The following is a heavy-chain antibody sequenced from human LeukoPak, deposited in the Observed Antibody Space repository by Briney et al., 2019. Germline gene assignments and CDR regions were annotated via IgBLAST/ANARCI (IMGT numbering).Heavy chain of an antibody. CDR2: IYPGDSDT. D-gene: IGHD2-21*01. CDR1: GYTFTSYW. Sequence: ESLKISCMGSGYTFTSYWIAWVRQMPGKGLEWMGIIYPGDSDTKYSPSFQGQVTISADKSISTAYLQWRTLKASDSAMYYCARRTDCYETTGFAYWGQGTLVTVSS. J-gene: IGHJ4*02. V-gene: IGHV5-51*01. CDR3: ARRTDCYETTGFAY.